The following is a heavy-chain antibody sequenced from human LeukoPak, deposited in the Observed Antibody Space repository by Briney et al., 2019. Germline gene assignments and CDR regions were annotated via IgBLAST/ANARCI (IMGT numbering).Heavy chain of an antibody. J-gene: IGHJ6*02. D-gene: IGHD1-26*01. CDR2: IWYDGSNK. Sequence: GGSLRLSCAASGFTFSTYSMNWVRQAPGKGLEWVAVIWYDGSNKYYADSVKGRFTISRDNSKNTLYLQMNSLRAEDTAVYYCARGGIVGATDYYYGMDVWGQGTTVTVSS. CDR3: ARGGIVGATDYYYGMDV. CDR1: GFTFSTYS. V-gene: IGHV3-33*08.